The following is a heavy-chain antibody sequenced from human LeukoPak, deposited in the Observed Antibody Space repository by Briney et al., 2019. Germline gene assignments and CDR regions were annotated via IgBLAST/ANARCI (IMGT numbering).Heavy chain of an antibody. CDR1: GYTFSGFY. Sequence: ASVKVSCKASGYTFSGFYIHWVRQAPGQGLEWMGWINPDSGDRNHAQKFQGRVSMTRDTSISTAYMELSSLRSDDTAVYYCARVPPPYSSGWYLRFDPWGQGTLVTVSS. D-gene: IGHD6-19*01. CDR3: ARVPPPYSSGWYLRFDP. V-gene: IGHV1-2*02. CDR2: INPDSGDR. J-gene: IGHJ5*02.